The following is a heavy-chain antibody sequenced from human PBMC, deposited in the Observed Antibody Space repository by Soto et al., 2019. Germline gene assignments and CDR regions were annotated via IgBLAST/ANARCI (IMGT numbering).Heavy chain of an antibody. CDR2: IIPIFGTA. D-gene: IGHD1-1*01. CDR3: ARDSPPVTSTEMKSYYYGMDV. CDR1: GGTFSSYA. V-gene: IGHV1-69*01. Sequence: QVQLVQSGAEVKKPGSSVKVSCKASGGTFSSYAISWVRQAPGQGLEWMGGIIPIFGTANYAQKFQGRVTITADESTSTAYMELSSLRSEDTAVYYCARDSPPVTSTEMKSYYYGMDVWGQGTTVTVSS. J-gene: IGHJ6*02.